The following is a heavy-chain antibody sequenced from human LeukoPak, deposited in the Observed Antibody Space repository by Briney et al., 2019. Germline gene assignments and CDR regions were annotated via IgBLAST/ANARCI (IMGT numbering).Heavy chain of an antibody. CDR1: GFTFSSYS. Sequence: TGGSLRLSCAASGFTFSSYSMNWVRQAPGKGLEWVSSITSSSSYIYYADSVKGRFTISRDSAKNSLYVQMNSLRAEDTAVYYCARGRRGIVGATDYWGQGTLVTVSS. J-gene: IGHJ4*02. D-gene: IGHD1-26*01. CDR2: ITSSSSYI. V-gene: IGHV3-21*01. CDR3: ARGRRGIVGATDY.